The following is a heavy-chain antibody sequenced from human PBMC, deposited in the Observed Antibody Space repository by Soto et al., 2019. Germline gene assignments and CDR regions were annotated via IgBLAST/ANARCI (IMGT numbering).Heavy chain of an antibody. D-gene: IGHD2-15*01. CDR1: GFTVSSKY. CDR3: ARDDVLCDGGRCYGVSLDV. J-gene: IGHJ6*04. V-gene: IGHV3-66*01. Sequence: VQLVESGGGLVQPGGSLRLSCAASGFTVSSKYMSWVRQAPGKVLEWASLIQSGGPTYYADSVKGRFTISRDTSENTVHLQMDSLTAEDTAVYYCARDDVLCDGGRCYGVSLDVWGKGTTVTGPS. CDR2: IQSGGPT.